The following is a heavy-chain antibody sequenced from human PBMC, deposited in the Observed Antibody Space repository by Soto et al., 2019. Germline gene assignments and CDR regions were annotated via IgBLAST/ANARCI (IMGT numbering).Heavy chain of an antibody. Sequence: QVQLVQSGAEEKKPGASVKVSCKASGYTFTSYAMHWVRQAPGQRLEWMGWINAGNGNTKYSQKFQGRVTTTRDTSASTAYMELSSLRSEDTAVYYCAMSIVVVTALDYWGQGTLVTVSS. J-gene: IGHJ4*02. CDR3: AMSIVVVTALDY. CDR2: INAGNGNT. V-gene: IGHV1-3*05. CDR1: GYTFTSYA. D-gene: IGHD2-21*02.